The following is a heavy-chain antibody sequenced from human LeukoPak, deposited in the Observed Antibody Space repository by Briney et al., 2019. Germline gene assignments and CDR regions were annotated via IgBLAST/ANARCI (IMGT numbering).Heavy chain of an antibody. CDR1: GYSFTSYW. D-gene: IGHD6-19*01. V-gene: IGHV5-51*01. Sequence: GESLKISCKGSGYSFTSYWIGWVRQMPGKGLEWMGIIYPGDSDTRYSPSFQGQVTISADKSISTAYLQWSSLQASDTAMYYCARPKNAVETTTRAFDIWGQGTMVTVAS. CDR3: ARPKNAVETTTRAFDI. CDR2: IYPGDSDT. J-gene: IGHJ3*02.